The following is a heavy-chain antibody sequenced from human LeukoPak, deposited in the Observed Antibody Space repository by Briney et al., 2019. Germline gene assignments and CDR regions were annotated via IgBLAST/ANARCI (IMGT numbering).Heavy chain of an antibody. CDR2: IRYDGSNK. CDR3: ARVENSMVRGVIGYFDY. Sequence: GGSLRLSCAASGFTFSSYGMHWVRQAPGKGLEWVAFIRYDGSNKYYADSVKGRFTVSRDNSKNLLYLQIDTLRAEDTALYYCARVENSMVRGVIGYFDYWGQGTLVTVSS. CDR1: GFTFSSYG. V-gene: IGHV3-30*02. D-gene: IGHD3-10*01. J-gene: IGHJ4*02.